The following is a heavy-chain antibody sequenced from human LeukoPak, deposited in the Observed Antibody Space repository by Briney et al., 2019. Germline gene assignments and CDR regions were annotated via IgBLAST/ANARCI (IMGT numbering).Heavy chain of an antibody. V-gene: IGHV4-59*12. D-gene: IGHD2-15*01. Sequence: SETLSLTCTVSGGSISSYYWSWIRQPPGKGLEWIGYIYYSGSTNYNPSLKSRVTISVDTSKNQFSLKLSSVTAADTAVYYCARRRCSGGSCSLGGRYFDYWGQGTLVTVSS. CDR1: GGSISSYY. CDR3: ARRRCSGGSCSLGGRYFDY. CDR2: IYYSGST. J-gene: IGHJ4*02.